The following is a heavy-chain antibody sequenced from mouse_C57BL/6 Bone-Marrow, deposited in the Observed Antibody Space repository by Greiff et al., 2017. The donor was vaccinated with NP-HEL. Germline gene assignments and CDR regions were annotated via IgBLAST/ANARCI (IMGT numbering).Heavy chain of an antibody. J-gene: IGHJ2*01. V-gene: IGHV1-15*01. D-gene: IGHD2-2*01. CDR3: TRSGVTTKDYFDY. CDR2: IDPETGGT. Sequence: VQLQQSGAELVRPGASVTLSCKASGYTFTDYEMHWVKQTPVHGLEWIGAIDPETGGTAYNQKFKGKAILTAAKSSSTAYMELRSLTSEDSAFYYCTRSGVTTKDYFDYWGQGTTLTVSS. CDR1: GYTFTDYE.